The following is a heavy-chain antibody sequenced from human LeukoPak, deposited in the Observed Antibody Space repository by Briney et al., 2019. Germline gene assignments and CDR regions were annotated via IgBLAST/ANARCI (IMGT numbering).Heavy chain of an antibody. V-gene: IGHV1-18*01. CDR3: AREGLSDYYFDY. J-gene: IGHJ4*02. CDR2: SAVIM. CDR1: GYSFSNYG. D-gene: IGHD3-16*01. Sequence: ASVKVSCKASGYSFSNYGTALATMVSAGCDRPLDKGLCGWDGSAVIMKLQGRVTMTTDTSTNTAYMELSRLRSDDTAVYYCAREGLSDYYFDYWGQGTLVTVSS.